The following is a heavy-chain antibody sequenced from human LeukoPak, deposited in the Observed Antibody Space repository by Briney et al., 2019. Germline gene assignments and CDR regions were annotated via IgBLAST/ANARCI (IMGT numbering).Heavy chain of an antibody. J-gene: IGHJ6*03. V-gene: IGHV4-30-4*08. CDR2: IYYSGST. CDR3: ARGILVQLRARIAAEKPYYYYYMDV. CDR1: GGSISSGDYY. Sequence: PSQTLSLTCTVSGGSISSGDYYWSWIRQPPGKGLEWIGYIYYSGSTYYNPSLKSRVTISVDTSKSQFSLKLSSVTAADTAVYYCARGILVQLRARIAAEKPYYYYYMDVWGKGTTVTVSS. D-gene: IGHD3-3*02.